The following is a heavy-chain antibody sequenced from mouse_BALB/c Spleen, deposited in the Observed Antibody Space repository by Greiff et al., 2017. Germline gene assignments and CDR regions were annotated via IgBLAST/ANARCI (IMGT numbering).Heavy chain of an antibody. Sequence: EVQMVESGGGLVKPGGSLKLSCAASGFTFSSYAMSWVRQTPEKRLEWVASISSGGSTYYPDSVKGRFTISRDNARNILYLQMSSLRSEDTAMYYCARERGNYGDAWFAYWGQGTLVTVSA. CDR2: ISSGGST. CDR1: GFTFSSYA. D-gene: IGHD2-13*01. CDR3: ARERGNYGDAWFAY. J-gene: IGHJ3*01. V-gene: IGHV5-6-5*01.